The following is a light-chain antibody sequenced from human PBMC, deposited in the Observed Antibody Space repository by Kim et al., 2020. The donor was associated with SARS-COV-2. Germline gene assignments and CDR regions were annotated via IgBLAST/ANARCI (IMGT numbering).Light chain of an antibody. CDR2: LGS. Sequence: EPASSSCRSSQSLLHSNGYNYLDWYLQKPGHSPQLLIYLGSNRASGVPDRFSGSASGTDFTLKISRVEAEDVGIYYCMQALQTPPTFGQGTKLEI. V-gene: IGKV2-28*01. CDR1: QSLLHSNGYNY. CDR3: MQALQTPPT. J-gene: IGKJ2*01.